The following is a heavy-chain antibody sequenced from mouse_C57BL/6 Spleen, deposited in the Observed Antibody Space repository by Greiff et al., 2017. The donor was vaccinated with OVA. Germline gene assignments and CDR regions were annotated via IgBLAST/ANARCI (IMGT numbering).Heavy chain of an antibody. D-gene: IGHD2-4*01. Sequence: VQLQQSGAELVKPGASVKMSCKASGYTFTSYWITWVKQRPGQGLEWIGDIYPGSGSTNYNEKFKSKATLTVDTSSSTAYMQLSSLTSEDSAVYYCARGVYYDGAIDYWGQGTSVTVSS. CDR1: GYTFTSYW. V-gene: IGHV1-55*01. CDR3: ARGVYYDGAIDY. J-gene: IGHJ4*01. CDR2: IYPGSGST.